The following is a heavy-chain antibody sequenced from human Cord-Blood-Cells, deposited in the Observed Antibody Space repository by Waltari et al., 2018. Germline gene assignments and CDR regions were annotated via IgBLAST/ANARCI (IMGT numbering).Heavy chain of an antibody. CDR3: ARCPSNFWSGYYDY. CDR2: ISAYNENT. Sequence: QVQLVQSGAEVKKPGASVKVSCKASVYTFTSYGISWVRQARGQGLEWMGWISAYNENTNYAQKLQGRVTMTTDTSTSTAYMELRSLRSDDTAVYYCARCPSNFWSGYYDYWGQGTLVTVSS. D-gene: IGHD3-3*01. V-gene: IGHV1-18*04. J-gene: IGHJ4*02. CDR1: VYTFTSYG.